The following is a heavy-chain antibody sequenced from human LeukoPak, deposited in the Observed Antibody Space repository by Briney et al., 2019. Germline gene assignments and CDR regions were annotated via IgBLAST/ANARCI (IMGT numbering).Heavy chain of an antibody. CDR1: GFTFSSYA. CDR3: VKDQWYSNGWYIFDY. Sequence: GGSLRLSCSASGFTFSSYAMHWVRQAPGKGLEYVSTISSDGGSTNYADSVKGRFIISRDNSKKTLYLQMSSLRAEDTAAYYCVKDQWYSNGWYIFDYWGQGTLVTVSS. J-gene: IGHJ4*01. V-gene: IGHV3-64D*08. CDR2: ISSDGGST. D-gene: IGHD6-19*01.